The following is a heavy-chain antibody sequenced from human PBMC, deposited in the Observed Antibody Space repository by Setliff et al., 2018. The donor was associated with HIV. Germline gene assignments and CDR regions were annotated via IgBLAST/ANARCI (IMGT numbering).Heavy chain of an antibody. V-gene: IGHV4-59*01. CDR2: MCHNENGVTT. CDR1: GGSIDNYY. J-gene: IGHJ1*01. Sequence: PSETLSLTCIVSGGSIDNYYWNWVRQPPGKGPEWIGNMCHNENGVTTNQNPSLKSRVVMYLDRTKNEFSPSLFSATTADTAVYYCARDRGSGWYGYFQQWGQGSQVTVSS. CDR3: ARDRGSGWYGYFQQ. D-gene: IGHD6-19*01.